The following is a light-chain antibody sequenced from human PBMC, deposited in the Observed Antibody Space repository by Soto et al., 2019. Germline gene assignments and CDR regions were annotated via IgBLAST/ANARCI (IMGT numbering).Light chain of an antibody. J-gene: IGKJ5*01. CDR3: QQVDSYPIT. CDR2: AAS. CDR1: QRISSY. V-gene: IGKV1-39*01. Sequence: DIQMTQSPSSLSASVGDRVTITCRASQRISSYLNWYQQKPGKAPKLLIYAASSLQSGVPSRFSGSGSGTDFTLTISSLQPEDFATYYCQQVDSYPITFGQGTRLEI.